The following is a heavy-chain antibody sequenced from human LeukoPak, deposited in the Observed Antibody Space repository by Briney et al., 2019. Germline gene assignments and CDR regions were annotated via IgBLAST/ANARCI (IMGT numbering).Heavy chain of an antibody. CDR3: ARQGRIVVVTTTHDAFDI. V-gene: IGHV5-51*01. J-gene: IGHJ3*02. D-gene: IGHD2-21*02. CDR2: IYPGDSDA. CDR1: RYSFTTYW. Sequence: GESLKISCTGFRYSFTTYWIGRVRQMPGKGLEWMGIIYPGDSDARYSPSLQGQVTISVDKSISTAYLQWSSLKASDTAMYYCARQGRIVVVTTTHDAFDIWGQGTMVTVSS.